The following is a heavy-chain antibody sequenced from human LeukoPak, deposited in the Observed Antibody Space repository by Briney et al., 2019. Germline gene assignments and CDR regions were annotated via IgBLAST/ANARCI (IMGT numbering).Heavy chain of an antibody. CDR2: LSSSGTYI. CDR1: GFSFSSYT. V-gene: IGHV3-21*01. J-gene: IGHJ4*02. D-gene: IGHD4-23*01. Sequence: PGGSLRLSCEASGFSFSSYTVNWVRQAPGKGLEWVSSLSSSGTYIYYADSVKGRFAISRDNAKNSLYLHMNSLRAEDTAVYYCARDDYGGFSNYWGQGTLVTVSS. CDR3: ARDDYGGFSNY.